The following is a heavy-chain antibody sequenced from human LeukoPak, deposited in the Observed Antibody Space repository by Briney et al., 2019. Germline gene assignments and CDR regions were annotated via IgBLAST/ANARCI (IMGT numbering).Heavy chain of an antibody. D-gene: IGHD6-13*01. CDR1: GYTFTSYA. CDR3: AREQQLVDY. Sequence: ASVKVSCKASGYTFTSYAIHWVRQAPGQRLEWMGWISAGNGNTKYSQNFQGRVTFISNTSATTAFMELSSLRSEDAAVYYCAREQQLVDYWGQGTLVTVSS. V-gene: IGHV1-3*01. CDR2: ISAGNGNT. J-gene: IGHJ4*02.